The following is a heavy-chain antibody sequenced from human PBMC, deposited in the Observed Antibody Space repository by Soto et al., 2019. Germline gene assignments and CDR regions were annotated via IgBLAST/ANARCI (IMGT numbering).Heavy chain of an antibody. V-gene: IGHV3-74*01. Sequence: GGSLRLSCVVSGFTFSMYWMHWVRQVPGQSPFWVSRISDDGTTTNYADSVRGRFTISRDNSRTTVYLQMNSLRPDDTAVYSCATWHLQEHAYDIWGQGTMVTVSS. CDR2: ISDDGTTT. J-gene: IGHJ3*02. CDR3: ATWHLQEHAYDI. CDR1: GFTFSMYW. D-gene: IGHD1-1*01.